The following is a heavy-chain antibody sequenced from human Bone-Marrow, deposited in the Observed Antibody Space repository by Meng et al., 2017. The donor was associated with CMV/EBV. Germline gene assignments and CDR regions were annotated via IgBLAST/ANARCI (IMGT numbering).Heavy chain of an antibody. CDR2: IARNGGRI. J-gene: IGHJ4*02. V-gene: IGHV3-11*04. Sequence: GGSLRLSCAASGFIFDDSYMSWIRQAPGRGLEWVSYIARNGGRIHYADSVKGRFTIIRDNAKNSLYLQMNSLRAEDTAVYYCARPRSIVGATTWGHFDYWGQGTLVTVSS. CDR1: GFIFDDSY. D-gene: IGHD1-26*01. CDR3: ARPRSIVGATTWGHFDY.